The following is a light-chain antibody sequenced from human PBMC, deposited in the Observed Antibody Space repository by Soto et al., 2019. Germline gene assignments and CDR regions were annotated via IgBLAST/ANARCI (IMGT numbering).Light chain of an antibody. CDR2: DAS. V-gene: IGKV1-33*01. CDR1: QDISNY. CDR3: QQYDNLT. J-gene: IGKJ4*01. Sequence: DIQMTQSPSSLSAPVGDRVTITCQASQDISNYLNWYQQKPGKAPKLLIYDASNLETGVPSRFSGSGSGTDFTFTISSLQPEDIATYYCQQYDNLTFGGGTKVEIK.